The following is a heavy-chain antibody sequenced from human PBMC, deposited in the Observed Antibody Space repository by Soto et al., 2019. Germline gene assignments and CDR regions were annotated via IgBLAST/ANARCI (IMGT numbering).Heavy chain of an antibody. CDR1: GFTLSSCW. J-gene: IGHJ4*02. D-gene: IGHD5-12*01. CDR2: FNIDGSST. Sequence: EVQLVESGGGLVQPVGSLRLSCADAGFTLSSCWMHWFRQAPGKGLVWISRFNIDGSSTSYAESVKGRFTISRDNVKNTLFLQRNCLRADFTSVFYCARRRDGYLFVGDCWGQGIRFAVTS. V-gene: IGHV3-74*01. CDR3: ARRRDGYLFVGDC.